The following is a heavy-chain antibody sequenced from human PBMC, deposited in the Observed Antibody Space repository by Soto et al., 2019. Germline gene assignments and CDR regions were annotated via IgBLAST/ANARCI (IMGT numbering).Heavy chain of an antibody. CDR3: ARDGGEQQLASLYGMDV. Sequence: QVQLVQSGAEVKKPGASVKVSCKASGYTFTSYGISWVRQAPGQGLEWMGWISAYNGNTNYAQKLQGRVTMTTDTYTSTAYMELRSLRSDDTAVYYCARDGGEQQLASLYGMDVWGQGTTVTVSS. J-gene: IGHJ6*02. D-gene: IGHD6-13*01. V-gene: IGHV1-18*01. CDR2: ISAYNGNT. CDR1: GYTFTSYG.